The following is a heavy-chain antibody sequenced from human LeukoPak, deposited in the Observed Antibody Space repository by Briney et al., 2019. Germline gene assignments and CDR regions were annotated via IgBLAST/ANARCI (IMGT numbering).Heavy chain of an antibody. CDR1: GGSFSGYY. CDR3: ARGWYSSGWLHKPRLFDY. D-gene: IGHD6-19*01. Sequence: SETLSLTCAVYGGSFSGYYWSWIRQPPGQGLEWMGEINHSGSTNYNPSLKSRVTISVDTSKNQFSLKLSSVTAADTAVYYCARGWYSSGWLHKPRLFDYWGQGTLVTVSS. J-gene: IGHJ4*02. CDR2: INHSGST. V-gene: IGHV4-34*01.